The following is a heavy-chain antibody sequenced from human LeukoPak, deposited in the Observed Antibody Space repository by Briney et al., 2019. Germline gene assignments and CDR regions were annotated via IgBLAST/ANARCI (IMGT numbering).Heavy chain of an antibody. CDR3: ASFVVVTAIDYFDY. J-gene: IGHJ4*02. CDR2: IIPIFGTA. Sequence: ASVKVSCKASGGTFSSYAISWVRQAPGQGLEWMGGIIPIFGTANYAQKFQGRVTITADESTSTAYMELSSLRSEDTAVYYCASFVVVTAIDYFDYWGQGTLVTVSS. V-gene: IGHV1-69*01. D-gene: IGHD2-21*02. CDR1: GGTFSSYA.